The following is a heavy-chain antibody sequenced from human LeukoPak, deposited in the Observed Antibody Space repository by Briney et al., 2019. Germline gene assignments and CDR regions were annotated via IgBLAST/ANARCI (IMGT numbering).Heavy chain of an antibody. CDR3: ARDLTERKYYIAY. V-gene: IGHV3-48*01. CDR2: ISTSSGTI. J-gene: IGHJ4*02. D-gene: IGHD2-8*02. CDR1: GFTFSSYS. Sequence: GGSLRLSCAASGFTFSSYSMNWVRQAPGKGLEWVSYISTSSGTIHYADSVKGRFTVSRDNAKNSLYLQMNSLRAEDTAVYSCARDLTERKYYIAYWGQGTLVTVSS.